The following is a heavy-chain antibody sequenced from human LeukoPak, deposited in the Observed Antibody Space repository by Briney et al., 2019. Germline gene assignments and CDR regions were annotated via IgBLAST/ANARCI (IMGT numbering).Heavy chain of an antibody. D-gene: IGHD4-17*01. V-gene: IGHV3-11*01. CDR3: ARDPLDYAVWFDP. CDR1: GFTFSSYW. CDR2: ISSSGSTI. J-gene: IGHJ5*02. Sequence: GGSLRLSCAASGFTFSSYWMSWIRQAPGKGLEWVSYISSSGSTIYYADSVKGRFTISRDNAKNSLYLQMNSLRAEDTAVYYCARDPLDYAVWFDPWGQGTLVTVSS.